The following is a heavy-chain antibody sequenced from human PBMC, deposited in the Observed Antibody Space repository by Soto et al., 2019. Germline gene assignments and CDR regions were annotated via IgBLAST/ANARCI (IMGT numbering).Heavy chain of an antibody. CDR2: TSHDGVT. D-gene: IGHD6-19*01. J-gene: IGHJ4*02. Sequence: PSEPLSHTFTVSSGSIYNVYWRRWFRQSPGKGLEWIGETSHDGVTNYNPSLEGRVTISVDTSKNQFSLKLSSVTAADTAVYYCASSGWWYFDYWGQG. V-gene: IGHV4-4*02. CDR3: ASSGWWYFDY. CDR1: SGSIYNVYW.